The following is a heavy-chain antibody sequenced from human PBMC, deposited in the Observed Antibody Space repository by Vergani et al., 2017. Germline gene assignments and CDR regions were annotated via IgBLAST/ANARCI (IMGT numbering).Heavy chain of an antibody. CDR2: IGSSCPYI. D-gene: IGHD2-2*01. CDR3: ARDCTSSDCPDNYGMDV. CDR1: GFTFSDFS. V-gene: IGHV3-21*06. J-gene: IGHJ6*02. Sequence: VQLVESGGGLVKPGGSLRLSCAASGFTFSDFSMSWVRQAPGKGLEWVAFIGSSCPYINYADSVKGRFIISRDNTNNSLFLQLRSLRAEDAAVYYVARDCTSSDCPDNYGMDVWGQGATVTVSS.